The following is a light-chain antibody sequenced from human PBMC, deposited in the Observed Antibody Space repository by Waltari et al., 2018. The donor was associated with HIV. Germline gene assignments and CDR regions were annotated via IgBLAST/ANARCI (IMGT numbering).Light chain of an antibody. J-gene: IGKJ2*01. CDR1: QDISNY. CDR3: QQYDNLPF. CDR2: DAS. Sequence: DIQMTQSPSSLSASVGDRVTITCQASQDISNYLNWYHQKPGKAPKLLIYDASNLETGVPSRFSGSGYGTDFTFTISSLQPEDIATYYCQQYDNLPFFGQGTKLEIK. V-gene: IGKV1-33*01.